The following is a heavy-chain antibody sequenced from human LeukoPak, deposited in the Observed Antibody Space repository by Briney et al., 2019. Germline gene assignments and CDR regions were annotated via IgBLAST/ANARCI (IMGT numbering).Heavy chain of an antibody. V-gene: IGHV1-46*01. CDR3: ARSSAYYNEADI. CDR1: GYTFTSYY. Sequence: ASVKVSCKTFGYTFTSYYVHWVRQAPGQGLEWMGIINPSGGSTTYAQKFQGRLTVTSDTSTSTVYMELSSLRSEDTAVYYCARSSAYYNEADIWGQGTMVTVSS. CDR2: INPSGGST. J-gene: IGHJ3*02. D-gene: IGHD3-9*01.